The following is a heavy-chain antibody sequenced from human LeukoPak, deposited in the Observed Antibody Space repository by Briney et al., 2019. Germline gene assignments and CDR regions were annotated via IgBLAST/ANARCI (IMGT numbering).Heavy chain of an antibody. J-gene: IGHJ5*02. CDR3: ARDRELGS. V-gene: IGHV4-30-4*07. D-gene: IGHD3-10*01. Sequence: SQTLSLTCAVSGDSISGGGYSWNWIRQPPGKGLEWIGYAYNSGSTLYNPSLESRVTISVDTSKNQFSLRLTSVTAADTAVYYCARDRELGSWGQGILVTVSS. CDR2: AYNSGST. CDR1: GDSISGGGYS.